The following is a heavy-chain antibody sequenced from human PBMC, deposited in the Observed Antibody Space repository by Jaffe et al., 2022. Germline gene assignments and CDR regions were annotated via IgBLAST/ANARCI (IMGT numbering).Heavy chain of an antibody. CDR2: IRYDGSNK. D-gene: IGHD4-4*01. J-gene: IGHJ4*02. Sequence: QVQLVESGGGVVQPGGSLRLSCAASGFTFSSYGMHWVRQAPGKGLEWVAFIRYDGSNKYYADSVKGRFTISRDNSKNTLYLQMNSLRAEDTAVYYCAKDIEDYSNYDGLFGYWGQGTLVTVSS. V-gene: IGHV3-30*02. CDR1: GFTFSSYG. CDR3: AKDIEDYSNYDGLFGY.